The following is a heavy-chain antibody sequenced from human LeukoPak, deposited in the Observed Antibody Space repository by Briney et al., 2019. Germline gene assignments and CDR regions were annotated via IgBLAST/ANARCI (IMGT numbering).Heavy chain of an antibody. Sequence: SGGSLRLSCAASGLTVSSNYMSWVRQATGKGLEWVSVIYSGGSTYYADSVKGRFTISRDNSKNTLYLQMNSLRAEDTAVYYCARKQWELGAFDIWGQGTMVTVSS. J-gene: IGHJ3*02. D-gene: IGHD1-26*01. V-gene: IGHV3-53*01. CDR1: GLTVSSNY. CDR3: ARKQWELGAFDI. CDR2: IYSGGST.